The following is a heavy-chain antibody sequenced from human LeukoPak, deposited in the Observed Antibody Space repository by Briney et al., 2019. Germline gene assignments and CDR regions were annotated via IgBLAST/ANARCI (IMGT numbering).Heavy chain of an antibody. V-gene: IGHV4-61*02. CDR2: IYTSGST. CDR1: GGSISSGSYY. Sequence: SETLSLTCTVSGGSISSGSYYWSWIRQPAGKGLEWIGRIYTSGSTNYNPSLKSRVTISVDTSKNQFSLKLSSVTAADTAVYYCAREYYYDFWSGGEGWFDPWGQGTLVTVSS. J-gene: IGHJ5*02. D-gene: IGHD3-3*01. CDR3: AREYYYDFWSGGEGWFDP.